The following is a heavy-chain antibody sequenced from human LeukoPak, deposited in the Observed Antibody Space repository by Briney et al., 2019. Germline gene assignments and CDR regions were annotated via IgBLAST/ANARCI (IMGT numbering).Heavy chain of an antibody. Sequence: PGRSLRLSCAASGFTFSSYGMHWVRQAPGKGLEWVAVIWYDGSNKYYADSVKGRFTISRDNSENTLYLQMNSLRAEDTAVYYCAKGALAVAGIDYWGQGTLVTVSS. J-gene: IGHJ4*02. V-gene: IGHV3-33*06. CDR2: IWYDGSNK. D-gene: IGHD6-19*01. CDR3: AKGALAVAGIDY. CDR1: GFTFSSYG.